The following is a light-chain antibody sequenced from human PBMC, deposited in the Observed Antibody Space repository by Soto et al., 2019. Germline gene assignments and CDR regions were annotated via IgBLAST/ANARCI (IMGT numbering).Light chain of an antibody. J-gene: IGLJ1*01. Sequence: QSALTQPASVSGSPGQSITISCSGTSSNIGGYNVVSWYQQHPGKAPKVIVYEGIKRPSGVSDRFSGSTYGSTASLTISGLQAEDEAEYYCCSYVGATTYVFGSGTKLTVL. CDR2: EGI. CDR1: SSNIGGYNV. V-gene: IGLV2-23*01. CDR3: CSYVGATTYV.